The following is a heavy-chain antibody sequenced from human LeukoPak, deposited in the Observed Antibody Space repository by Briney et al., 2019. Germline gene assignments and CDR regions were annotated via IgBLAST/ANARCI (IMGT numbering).Heavy chain of an antibody. J-gene: IGHJ4*02. Sequence: QPGGSLRLSCAASGFTFSSYAVHWVRQAPGKGLEWVTVISYDGSDKYYADSVKGRFTISRDNSKNTLYLQMNSLRAEDTAVYYCARGLGYFDYWGQGTLVTVSS. V-gene: IGHV3-30*04. CDR3: ARGLGYFDY. CDR1: GFTFSSYA. D-gene: IGHD3-16*01. CDR2: ISYDGSDK.